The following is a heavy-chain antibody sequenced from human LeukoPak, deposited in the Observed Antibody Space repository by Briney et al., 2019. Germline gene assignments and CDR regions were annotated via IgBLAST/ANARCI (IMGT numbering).Heavy chain of an antibody. D-gene: IGHD3-10*01. Sequence: GESLKISCKGSGYSFTSYWISWVRQMPGKGLEWMVRIDPSDSYTNYSPSFQGHVTISADKSISTAYLQWSSLKASDTAMYYCARLRITMVRGVIYFDPWGQGTLVTVSS. CDR1: GYSFTSYW. CDR2: IDPSDSYT. CDR3: ARLRITMVRGVIYFDP. J-gene: IGHJ5*02. V-gene: IGHV5-10-1*01.